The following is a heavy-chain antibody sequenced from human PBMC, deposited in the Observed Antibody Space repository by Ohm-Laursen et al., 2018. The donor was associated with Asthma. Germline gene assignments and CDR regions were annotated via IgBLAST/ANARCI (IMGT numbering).Heavy chain of an antibody. D-gene: IGHD5-12*01. CDR2: MNPNSDNT. CDR1: GYTFTSYE. CDR3: ARVNQRGYSGYDFDY. V-gene: IGHV1-8*01. J-gene: IGHJ4*02. Sequence: ASVKVSCNASGYTFTSYEINWVRQATGQGLEWMGWMNPNSDNTGYAQNFQGRVTMTRNTSLRTAYMELSSLRSEDMAVYYCARVNQRGYSGYDFDYWGQGTLVTVSS.